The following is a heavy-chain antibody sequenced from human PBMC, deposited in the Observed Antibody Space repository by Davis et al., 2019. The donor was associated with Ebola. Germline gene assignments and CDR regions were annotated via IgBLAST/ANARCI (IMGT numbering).Heavy chain of an antibody. CDR1: GGSIPRGGYS. CDR2: IYHSGST. CDR3: ARRRGYFDY. V-gene: IGHV4-30-2*01. D-gene: IGHD3-10*01. Sequence: SETLSLTCAVPGGSIPRGGYSWSWIRQPPGKGLEWIGYIYHSGSTYYNPSLKSRVTISVDRSKNQFSLKLSSVTAADTAVYYCARRRGYFDYWGQGTLVTVSS. J-gene: IGHJ4*02.